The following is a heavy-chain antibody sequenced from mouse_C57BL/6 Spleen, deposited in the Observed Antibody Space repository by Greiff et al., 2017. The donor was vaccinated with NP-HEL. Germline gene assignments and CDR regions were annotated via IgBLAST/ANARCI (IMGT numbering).Heavy chain of an antibody. J-gene: IGHJ2*01. D-gene: IGHD2-3*01. Sequence: VKLMESGAELARPGASVKMSCKASGYTFTSYTMHWVKQRPGQGLEWIGYINPSSGYTKYNQKFKDKATLTADKSSSTAYMQLSSLTSEDSAVYYCARDIYDGYFDYWGQGTTLTVSS. CDR3: ARDIYDGYFDY. CDR1: GYTFTSYT. CDR2: INPSSGYT. V-gene: IGHV1-4*01.